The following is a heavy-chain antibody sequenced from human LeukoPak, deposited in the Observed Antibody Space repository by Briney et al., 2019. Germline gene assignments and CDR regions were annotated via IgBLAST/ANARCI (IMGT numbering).Heavy chain of an antibody. J-gene: IGHJ1*01. CDR1: GGSISSSSYY. V-gene: IGHV4-39*01. CDR3: ARQRKGKIVITDFQH. CDR2: IYYSGNT. Sequence: SETLSLTCTVSGGSISSSSYYWGWIRQPPGKGLEWIGSIYYSGNTYYSPSLKSRVTISVDTSKNQFSLKLSSVTAADPAVYYWARQRKGKIVITDFQHWGKGTLVTVS. D-gene: IGHD2/OR15-2a*01.